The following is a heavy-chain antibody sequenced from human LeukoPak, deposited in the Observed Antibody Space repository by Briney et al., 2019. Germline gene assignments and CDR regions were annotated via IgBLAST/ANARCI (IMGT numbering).Heavy chain of an antibody. CDR3: AKDLRHRSNWFDP. CDR2: ISGSGGST. V-gene: IGHV3-23*01. CDR1: GFTFSSYA. Sequence: QAGGSLRLSCAASGFTFSSYAMSWVRQAPGKGLEWVSAISGSGGSTYYADSVKGWFTISRDNSKNTLYLQMNSLRAEDTAVYYCAKDLRHRSNWFDPWGQGTLVTVSS. J-gene: IGHJ5*02. D-gene: IGHD3-16*01.